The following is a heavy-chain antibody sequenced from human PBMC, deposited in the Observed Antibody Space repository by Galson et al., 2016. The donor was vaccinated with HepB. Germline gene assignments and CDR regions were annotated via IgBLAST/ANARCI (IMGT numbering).Heavy chain of an antibody. CDR2: ISTTSSYA. Sequence: SLRLSCAASGFTFNCYMSWVRQAPGKGLEWISYISTTSSYALYADSVKGRFTISRDNARNSLYLQMNSLRAADTAVYYCARNTPSPGNGAYFDYWGRGALVTVSS. D-gene: IGHD1-14*01. V-gene: IGHV3-11*03. J-gene: IGHJ4*02. CDR3: ARNTPSPGNGAYFDY. CDR1: GFTFNCY.